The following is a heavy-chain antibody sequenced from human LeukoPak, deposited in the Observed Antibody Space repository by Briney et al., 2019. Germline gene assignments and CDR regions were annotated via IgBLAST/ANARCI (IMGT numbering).Heavy chain of an antibody. Sequence: SETLSLTCTVSGGSISSSSYYWGWIRQPPGKGLEWIGSIYYSGSTYYNPSLKSRVTISVDTSKNQFSLKLSSVTAADTAVYYCARLGLLWFGELQNWFDPWGQGTLVTVSS. D-gene: IGHD3-10*01. CDR2: IYYSGST. CDR3: ARLGLLWFGELQNWFDP. J-gene: IGHJ5*02. CDR1: GGSISSSSYY. V-gene: IGHV4-39*01.